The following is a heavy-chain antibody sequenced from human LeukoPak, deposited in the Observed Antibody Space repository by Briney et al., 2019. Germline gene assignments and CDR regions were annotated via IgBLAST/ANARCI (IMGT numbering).Heavy chain of an antibody. J-gene: IGHJ4*02. CDR1: GFTFSSYA. V-gene: IGHV3-23*01. CDR3: AGNSSGWGYFNY. D-gene: IGHD6-19*01. Sequence: GGSLRLSCAASGFTFSSYAMSWVRQAPGKGLECVSAISGSGDSTYYADSVKGRFTISRDNSKNTLYLQMNSLRAEVTAVYYCAGNSSGWGYFNYWGQGTLVTVSS. CDR2: ISGSGDST.